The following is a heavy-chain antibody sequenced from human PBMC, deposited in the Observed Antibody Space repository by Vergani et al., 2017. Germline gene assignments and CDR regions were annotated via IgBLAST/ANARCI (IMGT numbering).Heavy chain of an antibody. CDR3: ARLPYPSSRSYYFDY. J-gene: IGHJ4*02. CDR2: INPSGGST. V-gene: IGHV1-46*01. CDR1: GYTFTSYY. Sequence: QVQLVQSGAEVKKPGASVKVSCKASGYTFTSYYMHWVRQAPGQGLEWMGIINPSGGSTSYAQKFQGRVTISADKSISTAYLQWSSLKASDTAMYYCARLPYPSSRSYYFDYWGQGTLVTVSS. D-gene: IGHD6-13*01.